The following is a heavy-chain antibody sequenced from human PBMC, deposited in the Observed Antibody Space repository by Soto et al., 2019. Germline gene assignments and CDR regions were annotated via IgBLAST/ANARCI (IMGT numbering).Heavy chain of an antibody. Sequence: QVQLVQSGAEVKKPGASVKVSCKASGYTFTGYYMHWVRQAPGQGLEWMGRINPYSGGTNYAQKFQGWVTKTRDTSISTAYMELSRLRSDDTAVYYCATIIAVAGWDYWGQGTLVTVSS. J-gene: IGHJ4*02. D-gene: IGHD6-19*01. CDR1: GYTFTGYY. V-gene: IGHV1-2*04. CDR2: INPYSGGT. CDR3: ATIIAVAGWDY.